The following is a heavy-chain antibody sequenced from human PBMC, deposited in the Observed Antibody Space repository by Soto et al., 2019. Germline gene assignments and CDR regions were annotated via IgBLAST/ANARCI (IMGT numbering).Heavy chain of an antibody. CDR3: ATPIDILTGYFPFDY. Sequence: SETLSLTSTVAGGSISSSSYYWGWIHQPPGKGLEWIGSIYYSGSTYYNPSLKSRVTISVDTSKNQFSLKLSSVTAADTAVYYCATPIDILTGYFPFDYWGQGTLVTVSS. V-gene: IGHV4-39*01. CDR2: IYYSGST. D-gene: IGHD3-9*01. J-gene: IGHJ4*02. CDR1: GGSISSSSYY.